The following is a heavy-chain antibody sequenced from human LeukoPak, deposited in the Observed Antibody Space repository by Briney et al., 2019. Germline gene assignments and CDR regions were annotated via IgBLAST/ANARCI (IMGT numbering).Heavy chain of an antibody. CDR2: ISSSGSTI. J-gene: IGHJ6*02. Sequence: GGSLRLSCAASGFTFSDYYMSWIRQAPGKGLEWVSYISSSGSTIYYADSVKGRFTISRDNAKNSLYLQMNSLRAEDTAVYYCARDAPCPPSVRVVPATNYYYGMDVWGQGTTVTVSS. CDR1: GFTFSDYY. CDR3: ARDAPCPPSVRVVPATNYYYGMDV. D-gene: IGHD2-2*01. V-gene: IGHV3-11*01.